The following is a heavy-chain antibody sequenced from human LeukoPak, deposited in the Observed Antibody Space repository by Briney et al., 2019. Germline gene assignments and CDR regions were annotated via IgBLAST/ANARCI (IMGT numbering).Heavy chain of an antibody. CDR2: INPNSGGT. V-gene: IGHV1-2*02. CDR1: GYTFTGYY. CDR3: ARVRIAAAERHDAFDI. Sequence: GASVKVSCKASGYTFTGYYMHWVRQAPGQGLEWMGWINPNSGGTNYAQKFQGRVTMTRDTSISTAYMELSRLRSDDTAVYYCARVRIAAAERHDAFDIWGQGTMVTVSS. J-gene: IGHJ3*02. D-gene: IGHD6-13*01.